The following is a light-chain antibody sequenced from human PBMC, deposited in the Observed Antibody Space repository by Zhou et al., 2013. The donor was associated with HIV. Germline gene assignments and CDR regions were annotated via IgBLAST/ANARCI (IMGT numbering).Light chain of an antibody. V-gene: IGKV1-27*01. J-gene: IGKJ1*01. Sequence: DIQMTQSPSSLSASVGDRVTITCRASQGISNFLARYQQKPGKPPKVLFIYAASTLQSGVPSRFSGSGSGTDFTLTISSLQPEDVATYYCQKYNTAPWTFGQGTKVEMK. CDR2: AAS. CDR3: QKYNTAPWT. CDR1: QGISNF.